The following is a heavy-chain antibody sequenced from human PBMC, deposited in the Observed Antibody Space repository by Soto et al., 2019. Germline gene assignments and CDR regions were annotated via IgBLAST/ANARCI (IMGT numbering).Heavy chain of an antibody. V-gene: IGHV1-58*01. CDR1: GFTFTSSA. Sequence: QMQLVQSGPEVKKPGTSVKVSCKASGFTFTSSAVQWVRQARGQRLEWIGWIVVGSGNTNYAQKFQERVTITRDMSTSTADMELSSLRSEDTAVYYCAAPGWAIRASYYYGMDVWGQGTTVTVSS. D-gene: IGHD6-19*01. CDR3: AAPGWAIRASYYYGMDV. CDR2: IVVGSGNT. J-gene: IGHJ6*02.